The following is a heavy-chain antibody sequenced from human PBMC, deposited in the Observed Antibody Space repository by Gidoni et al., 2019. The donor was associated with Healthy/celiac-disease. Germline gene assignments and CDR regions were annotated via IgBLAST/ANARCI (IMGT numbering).Heavy chain of an antibody. CDR2: ISPGDTDT. J-gene: IGHJ4*01. CDR1: GYSFSRSW. CDR3: ARHLKVGDYVVGLNY. D-gene: IGHD2-15*01. Sequence: DVQLVQSGGEVTKPAESLQISCKGSGYSFSRSWIAWVRQMPGKGLEWMGIISPGDTDTRYSPAFHGQVTISADKSISTAYLQWSSLKASDPAMYYCARHLKVGDYVVGLNYWGHGTLVTVSS. V-gene: IGHV5-51*01.